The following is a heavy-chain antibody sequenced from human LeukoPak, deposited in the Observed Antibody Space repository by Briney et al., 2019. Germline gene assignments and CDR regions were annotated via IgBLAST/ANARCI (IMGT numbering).Heavy chain of an antibody. D-gene: IGHD3-22*01. CDR3: ANYDSSVHDAFDI. Sequence: ASVKVSCKASGYTFTGYYMHWVRQAPGQGLEWMGWINPNSGGTNYAQKFQGRVTMTRDTSISTAYMELSRLRSEDTAVYYCANYDSSVHDAFDIWGQGTMVTVSS. CDR1: GYTFTGYY. CDR2: INPNSGGT. V-gene: IGHV1-2*02. J-gene: IGHJ3*02.